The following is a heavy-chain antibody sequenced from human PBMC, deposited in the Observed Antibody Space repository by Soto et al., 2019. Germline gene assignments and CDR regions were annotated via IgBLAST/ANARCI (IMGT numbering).Heavy chain of an antibody. CDR1: GGSISSSSYY. D-gene: IGHD1-26*01. Sequence: QLQLQESGPGLVKPSETLSLTCTVSGGSISSSSYYWGWIRQPPGKGLEWIGSIYYSGSTYYNPFLKSRVTISVDTSKKQFSLKLSSVTAADTAVYYCARAYSGSYTDAFDIWGQGTMVTVSS. CDR2: IYYSGST. CDR3: ARAYSGSYTDAFDI. J-gene: IGHJ3*02. V-gene: IGHV4-39*01.